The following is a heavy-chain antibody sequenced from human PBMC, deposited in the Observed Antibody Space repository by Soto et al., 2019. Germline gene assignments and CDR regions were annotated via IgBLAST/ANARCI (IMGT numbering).Heavy chain of an antibody. CDR2: INHSGST. J-gene: IGHJ6*02. Sequence: QVQLQQWGAGLLKPSETLSLTCAVYGGSFSGYYWSWIRQPPGKGLEWIGEINHSGSTNYNPSLKSRVTISVDTSKNQFSLKLSSLTAADTAVYYCAIGKGTTGTTRVYGMDVWGQGTTVTVSS. D-gene: IGHD1-1*01. CDR3: AIGKGTTGTTRVYGMDV. CDR1: GGSFSGYY. V-gene: IGHV4-34*01.